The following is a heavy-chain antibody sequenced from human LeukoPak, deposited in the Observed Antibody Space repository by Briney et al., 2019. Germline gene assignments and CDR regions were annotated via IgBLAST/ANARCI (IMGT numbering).Heavy chain of an antibody. CDR1: GFTFSDYH. Sequence: PGGSLRLSCAASGFTFSDYHMTWIRQAPGKGLEWVSYISGSSIYTRYADSVKGRFTISRDNAKNSLYLQMNSLRAEDTALYYCLRVISGYYFDYWGQGALVTVSS. CDR3: LRVISGYYFDY. V-gene: IGHV3-11*05. CDR2: ISGSSIYT. D-gene: IGHD3-22*01. J-gene: IGHJ4*02.